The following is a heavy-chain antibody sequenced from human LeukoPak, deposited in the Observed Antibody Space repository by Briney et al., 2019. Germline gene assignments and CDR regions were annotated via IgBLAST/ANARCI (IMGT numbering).Heavy chain of an antibody. J-gene: IGHJ6*03. CDR1: GESISGFY. D-gene: IGHD3-9*01. V-gene: IGHV4-59*08. CDR2: IYYSGST. Sequence: KSSETLSLTCTVSGESISGFYWTWIRQPPGKGLEWIGYIYYSGSTNYNPSLKSRVTISVDTSKNQFSLKLSSVTAADTAVYYCARAPDILTGYSYYYYYYYMDVWGKGTTVTISS. CDR3: ARAPDILTGYSYYYYYYYMDV.